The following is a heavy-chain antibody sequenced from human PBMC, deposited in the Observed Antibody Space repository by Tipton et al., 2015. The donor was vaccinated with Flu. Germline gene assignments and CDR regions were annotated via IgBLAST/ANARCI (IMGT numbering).Heavy chain of an antibody. CDR3: ARVDYYDSSGQSPSKPFDM. D-gene: IGHD6-19*01. Sequence: QLVQSGAEVKKPGESLKISCKAFGNSFTNYWIGWVRQKPGKGLEWMGIVYLDDSDARYRPSFQGQVTISADKSINTAHLQWSSLKASDTAMYYCARVDYYDSSGQSPSKPFDMWGQGTMVTVSS. J-gene: IGHJ3*02. CDR2: VYLDDSDA. V-gene: IGHV5-51*03. CDR1: GNSFTNYW.